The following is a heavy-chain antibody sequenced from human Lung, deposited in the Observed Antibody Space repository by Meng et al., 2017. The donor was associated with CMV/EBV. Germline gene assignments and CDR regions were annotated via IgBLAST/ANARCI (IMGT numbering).Heavy chain of an antibody. CDR2: INPDSGGT. J-gene: IGHJ3*01. CDR1: GYTFSGHY. V-gene: IGHV1-2*02. CDR3: SRGAPFFRDAFDL. Sequence: ASXXVSXKASGYTFSGHYIHWVRQAPGQGLEWMGWINPDSGGTRYSQKFQYRVTMTRDTSINTAYMELSRLRSDDTAVYYCSRGAPFFRDAFDLWCQGTLVTVSS. D-gene: IGHD3-16*01.